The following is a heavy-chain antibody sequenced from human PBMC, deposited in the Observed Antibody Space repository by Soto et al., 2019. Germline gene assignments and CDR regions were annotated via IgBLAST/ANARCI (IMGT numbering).Heavy chain of an antibody. V-gene: IGHV3-30-3*01. Sequence: GGSLRLSCAASGFMFSTYAMHWVRQAPGKGLEWVAVISYDGSDIYYGDSGKGRFTISRDNSRNTLYLEMNSLQTEDTAVFYCARDQGRTVTRGDWFDPWGQGTLVTVSS. J-gene: IGHJ5*02. D-gene: IGHD6-19*01. CDR1: GFMFSTYA. CDR3: ARDQGRTVTRGDWFDP. CDR2: ISYDGSDI.